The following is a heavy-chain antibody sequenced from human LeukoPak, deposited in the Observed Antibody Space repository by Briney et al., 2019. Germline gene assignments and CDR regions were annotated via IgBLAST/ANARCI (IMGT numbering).Heavy chain of an antibody. V-gene: IGHV3-48*03. D-gene: IGHD6-19*01. Sequence: PGGSQTLSCSVSGFTFKSYEMNWVRLAPGKGLEWIAYISSGGTTISYADSVKGRFTVSRDNDKSLLHLQMNSLRADDTATYYCVRSLTIAVAGTDLWGQGTVVTVS. CDR3: VRSLTIAVAGTDL. CDR2: ISSGGTTI. CDR1: GFTFKSYE. J-gene: IGHJ5*02.